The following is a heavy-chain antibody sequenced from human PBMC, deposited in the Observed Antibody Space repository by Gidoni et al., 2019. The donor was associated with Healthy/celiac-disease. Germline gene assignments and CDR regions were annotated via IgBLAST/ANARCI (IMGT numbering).Heavy chain of an antibody. CDR2: ISYDGSNK. J-gene: IGHJ4*02. V-gene: IGHV3-30*18. Sequence: QVQLVESGGGVVQPGRSLRLSCAASGFTLRSYGMPWVRQAPGKGLEWVAVISYDGSNKYYADSVKGRFTISRDNSKNTLYLQMNSLRAEDTAVYYCAKDLGDYYDSSGYYFPLDYWGQGTLVTVSS. CDR3: AKDLGDYYDSSGYYFPLDY. CDR1: GFTLRSYG. D-gene: IGHD3-22*01.